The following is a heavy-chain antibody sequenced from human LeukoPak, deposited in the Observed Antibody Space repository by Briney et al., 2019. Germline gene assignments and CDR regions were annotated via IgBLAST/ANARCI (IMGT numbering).Heavy chain of an antibody. CDR1: GGSISSYF. V-gene: IGHV4-59*01. CDR3: ARLKYYYDSSGYRAEYFQH. D-gene: IGHD3-22*01. Sequence: SETLSLTCTVSGGSISSYFWSWIRQPPGKGLEWIGYIYYSGSTNYNPSLKSRVTISVYTSKNQFSLKLSSVTAADTAVYYCARLKYYYDSSGYRAEYFQHWGQGTLVTVSS. J-gene: IGHJ1*01. CDR2: IYYSGST.